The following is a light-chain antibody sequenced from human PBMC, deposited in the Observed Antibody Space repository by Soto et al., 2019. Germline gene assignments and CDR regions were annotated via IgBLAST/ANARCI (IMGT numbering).Light chain of an antibody. CDR1: SSDVGGYNY. V-gene: IGLV2-8*01. J-gene: IGLJ2*01. CDR3: SSYAXXXXXXV. CDR2: EVS. Sequence: QSALTQPPSASGSPGQSVTISCTGTSSDVGGYNYVSWYQQHPGKAPKLMIYEVSKRPSGVPDRFSGSKSGNTASLTVSGLQAEDGADYYCSSYAXXXXXXVFGXGT.